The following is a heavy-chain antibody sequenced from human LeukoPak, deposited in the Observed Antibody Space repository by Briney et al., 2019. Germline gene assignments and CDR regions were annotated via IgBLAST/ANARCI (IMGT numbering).Heavy chain of an antibody. J-gene: IGHJ4*02. D-gene: IGHD3-22*01. CDR2: ISYDGSNK. V-gene: IGHV3-30*03. Sequence: PGGSLRLSCAASGFTFSSYGMHWVRQAPGKGLEWVAVISYDGSNKYYADSVKGRFTISRDNSKNTLYLQMNSLRAEDTAVYYCARGRGLMIVEIHWGQGTLVTVSS. CDR3: ARGRGLMIVEIH. CDR1: GFTFSSYG.